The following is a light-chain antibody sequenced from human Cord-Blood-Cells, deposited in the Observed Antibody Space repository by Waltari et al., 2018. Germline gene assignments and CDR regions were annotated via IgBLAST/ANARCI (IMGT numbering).Light chain of an antibody. J-gene: IGLJ1*01. CDR2: GKN. CDR1: SLRSYY. V-gene: IGLV3-19*01. CDR3: NSRDSSGNHYV. Sequence: SSELTQDTPVSVALGQTVRITCHGNSLRSYYARWYQQKPGQAPVLVIYGKNNRPSGIPDRFSGSSSGNTASLTITGAQAEDEADYYCNSRDSSGNHYVFGTGTKVTVL.